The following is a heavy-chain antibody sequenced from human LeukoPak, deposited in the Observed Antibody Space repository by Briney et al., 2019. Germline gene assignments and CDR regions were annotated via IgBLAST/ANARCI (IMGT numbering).Heavy chain of an antibody. D-gene: IGHD6-13*01. CDR1: GYTFTDHF. J-gene: IGHJ4*02. CDR2: INPKNGAT. CDR3: ARDLRIFKAGDSWYFFDY. V-gene: IGHV1-2*02. Sequence: ASVKVSCKASGYTFTDHFIHWVRQAPGKGLEWMGWINPKNGATNYEQNFQGRVTMTRDTPINTLYMELSGLRSDDTAVYYCARDLRIFKAGDSWYFFDYWGQGILVTVSS.